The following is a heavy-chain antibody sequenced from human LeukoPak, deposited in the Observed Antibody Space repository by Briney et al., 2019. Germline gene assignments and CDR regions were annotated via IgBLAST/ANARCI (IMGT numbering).Heavy chain of an antibody. J-gene: IGHJ4*02. CDR2: INPNSGGT. V-gene: IGHV1-2*02. CDR3: AIPRLGGYSYGEGVY. Sequence: ASVKVSCKASGYTFTGYYMHWVRQAPGQGLEWMGWINPNSGGTNYAQKFQGRVTMTRDTSISTAYMELSRLRSDDTAVYYCAIPRLGGYSYGEGVYWGQGTLVTVSS. CDR1: GYTFTGYY. D-gene: IGHD5-18*01.